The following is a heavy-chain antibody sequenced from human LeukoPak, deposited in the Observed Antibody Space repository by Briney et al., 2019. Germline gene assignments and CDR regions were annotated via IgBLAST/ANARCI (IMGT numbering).Heavy chain of an antibody. D-gene: IGHD3-3*01. V-gene: IGHV4-59*01. CDR1: GGSISSYY. J-gene: IGHJ6*03. CDR3: AREKAPWYYDFWSGYPAYYYYMDV. CDR2: IYYSGST. Sequence: SETLSLTCTVSGGSISSYYWSWIRQPPGKGLEWIGYIYYSGSTNYNPSLKSRVTISVDTSKNQFSLKLSSVTAADTAVYYCAREKAPWYYDFWSGYPAYYYYMDVWGKGTTVTVSS.